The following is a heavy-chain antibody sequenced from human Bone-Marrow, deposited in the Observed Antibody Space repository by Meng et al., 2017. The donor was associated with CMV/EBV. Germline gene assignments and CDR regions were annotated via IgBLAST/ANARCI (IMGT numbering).Heavy chain of an antibody. CDR3: ARGSMSGKLLRYYYGMDV. D-gene: IGHD3-3*01. J-gene: IGHJ6*02. CDR2: ISAYNGNT. CDR1: GYTFTSYG. Sequence: ASVKVSCKASGYTFTSYGISWVRQAPGQGLEWMGWISAYNGNTNYAQKLQGRVTITTDESTSTAYMELSSLRSEDTAVYYCARGSMSGKLLRYYYGMDVWGQGTTVTVSS. V-gene: IGHV1-18*01.